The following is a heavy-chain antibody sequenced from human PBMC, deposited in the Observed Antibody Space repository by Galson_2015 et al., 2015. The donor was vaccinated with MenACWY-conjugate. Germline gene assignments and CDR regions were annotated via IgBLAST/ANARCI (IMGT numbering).Heavy chain of an antibody. Sequence: SETLSLTCSVSGGSISSSSHYWAWIRQPPGKGLEWIGDIYYTENTYYNPSLLSRVTLSADTSKNQISLRVWSVTAGDTAIYFCARRSIGDAFDIWGQGTLVTVSS. CDR3: ARRSIGDAFDI. D-gene: IGHD1-26*01. CDR1: GGSISSSSHY. J-gene: IGHJ3*02. CDR2: IYYTENT. V-gene: IGHV4-39*07.